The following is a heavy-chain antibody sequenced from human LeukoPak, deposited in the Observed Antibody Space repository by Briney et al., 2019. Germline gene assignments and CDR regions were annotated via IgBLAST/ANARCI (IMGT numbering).Heavy chain of an antibody. CDR1: GFTFSSCG. V-gene: IGHV3-30*03. J-gene: IGHJ6*02. D-gene: IGHD2-2*01. CDR2: ILYDGSNK. Sequence: GGSLRLSCAASGFTFSSCGMHWVRQAPGKGLEWVAVILYDGSNKYYADSVKGRFTISRDNSKNTLYLQMNSLRVEDTAVYYCAREGIVVVPAAPTYYYYYGMDVWGQGTTVTVSS. CDR3: AREGIVVVPAAPTYYYYYGMDV.